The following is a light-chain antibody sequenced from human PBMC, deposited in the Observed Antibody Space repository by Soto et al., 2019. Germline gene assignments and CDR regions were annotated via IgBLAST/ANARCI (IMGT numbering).Light chain of an antibody. CDR1: QSVSSN. CDR3: QQYGSSPS. Sequence: EIVLTQSPATLSVSPGERATLSCRASQSVSSNLAWYQQKPGQAPRLLIYGASSRATGIPDRFSGSGSGTDFTLTISRLEPEDFAVYYCQQYGSSPSFGGGTKVGIK. CDR2: GAS. V-gene: IGKV3-20*01. J-gene: IGKJ4*01.